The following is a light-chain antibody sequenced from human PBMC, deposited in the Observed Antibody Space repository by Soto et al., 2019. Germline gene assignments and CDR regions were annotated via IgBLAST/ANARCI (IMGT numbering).Light chain of an antibody. CDR2: AAS. Sequence: DIQMTQSPSPLSASAGDRVTITCRASQSISSYLNWYQQKPGKAPKLLIYAASDLQGGVPSRFSGSGSGTDFTLTISSLQPEDCATYYCQQSYATPLTFGGGTKVDIK. CDR1: QSISSY. V-gene: IGKV1-39*01. J-gene: IGKJ4*01. CDR3: QQSYATPLT.